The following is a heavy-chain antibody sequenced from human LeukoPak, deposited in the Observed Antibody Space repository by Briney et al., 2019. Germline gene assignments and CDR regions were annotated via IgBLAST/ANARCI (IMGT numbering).Heavy chain of an antibody. V-gene: IGHV1-18*01. J-gene: IGHJ4*02. CDR2: ISAYNGNT. CDR1: GYTFTSYG. D-gene: IGHD3-22*01. Sequence: ASVKVSCKASGYTFTSYGISWVRQAPGQGLEWMGWISAYNGNTNYAQKLQGRVTMTTDTSTSTAYMELRSLTSDDTAVFYCARGLPPRRNYDSSGYYSYYFDYWGQGTLVTVSS. CDR3: ARGLPPRRNYDSSGYYSYYFDY.